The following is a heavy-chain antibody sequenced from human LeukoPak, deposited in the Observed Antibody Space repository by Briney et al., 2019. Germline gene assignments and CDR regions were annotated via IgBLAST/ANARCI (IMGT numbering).Heavy chain of an antibody. CDR2: IWYDGSKT. CDR3: AREPEYFDY. Sequence: GGSLRLSCAASGFTFSSYAMSWVRQAPGKGLEWVAVIWYDGSKTYYGDSVKGRFTISRDNSESTLYLDMNRLRAEDTAVYYCAREPEYFDYWGQGALVTVSS. V-gene: IGHV3-33*08. D-gene: IGHD1-14*01. J-gene: IGHJ4*02. CDR1: GFTFSSYA.